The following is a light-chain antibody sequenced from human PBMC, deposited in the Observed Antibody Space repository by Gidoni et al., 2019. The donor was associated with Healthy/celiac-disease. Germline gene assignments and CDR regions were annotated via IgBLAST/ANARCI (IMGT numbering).Light chain of an antibody. Sequence: QSVLTQPPSVSGAPGQRVPISCTGSSSNIGAGYDVHWYQQLPGTAPKLLIYGNSNRPSGVPDRFSGSITGLQAEDEADYYCQSYDSSLSAVVFGGGTKLTVL. CDR1: SSNIGAGYD. CDR3: QSYDSSLSAVV. V-gene: IGLV1-40*01. J-gene: IGLJ2*01. CDR2: GNS.